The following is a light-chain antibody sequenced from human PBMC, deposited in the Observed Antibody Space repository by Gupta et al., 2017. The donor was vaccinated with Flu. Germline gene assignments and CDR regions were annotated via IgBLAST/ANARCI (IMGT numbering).Light chain of an antibody. CDR1: QSVSSSY. J-gene: IGKJ1*01. CDR3: QQEGSSNGT. Sequence: EIVLTQSPGTLSLSPGERATLSCRASQSVSSSYLAWYQQKPGQAPRLLIYGASSRATGIPDRFSGSGSGTDFTLTISRLEPEDFAVYYCQQEGSSNGTGGQGTKVEIK. V-gene: IGKV3-20*01. CDR2: GAS.